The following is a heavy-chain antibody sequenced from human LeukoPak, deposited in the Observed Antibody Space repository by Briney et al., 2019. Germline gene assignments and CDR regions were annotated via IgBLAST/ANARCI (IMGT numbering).Heavy chain of an antibody. V-gene: IGHV1-69*13. CDR3: ARDRGGYSGYDPTEYYYYYYMDV. D-gene: IGHD5-12*01. Sequence: ASVKVSCKASGGTFSSYAISWVRQAPGQGLEWRGGIIPIFGTANYAQKFQGRVTITADESTSTAYMELSSLRSEDTAVYYWARDRGGYSGYDPTEYYYYYYMDVWGKGTTVTISS. CDR2: IIPIFGTA. J-gene: IGHJ6*03. CDR1: GGTFSSYA.